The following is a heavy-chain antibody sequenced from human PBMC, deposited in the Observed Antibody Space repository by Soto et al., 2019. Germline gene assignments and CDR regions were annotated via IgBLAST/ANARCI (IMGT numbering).Heavy chain of an antibody. V-gene: IGHV1-69*01. CDR3: ARVVILVPTASTHYYYHMDV. D-gene: IGHD2-2*01. Sequence: QVQLVQSGAEVRKPGSSVTVSCKASGGTFSNYAISWVRQAPGQGLGWMGGIIPIVGTGSYAQKFQGRVAITADEPTTTADMELSSLRFEATAVYYCARVVILVPTASTHYYYHMDVWGPGTKVTVSS. CDR1: GGTFSNYA. J-gene: IGHJ6*02. CDR2: IIPIVGTG.